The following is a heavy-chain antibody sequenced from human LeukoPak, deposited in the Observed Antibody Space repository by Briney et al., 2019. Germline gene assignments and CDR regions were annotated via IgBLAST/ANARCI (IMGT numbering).Heavy chain of an antibody. CDR1: GGSISSYY. CDR3: ARHFVVYYGSGSYDYYGMDV. J-gene: IGHJ6*02. V-gene: IGHV4-59*08. Sequence: SETLSLTCTVSGGSISSYYWSWIRQPPGKGLEGIGYIYYSGSTNYNPSLKSRVTISVDTSKNQFSLKLSSVTAADTAVYYCARHFVVYYGSGSYDYYGMDVWGQGTTVTVSS. D-gene: IGHD3-10*01. CDR2: IYYSGST.